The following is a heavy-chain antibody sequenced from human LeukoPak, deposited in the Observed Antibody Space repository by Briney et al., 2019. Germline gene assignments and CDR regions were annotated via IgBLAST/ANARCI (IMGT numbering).Heavy chain of an antibody. Sequence: ASVKVSCKASGYTFTSYGISWVRQAPGQGLEWMGWISAYNGNTNYAQKFQGRVTITADKSTSTAYMELSSLRSEDTAVYYCARRDSLGGYYDSSGYYYNAFDIWGQGTMVTVSS. J-gene: IGHJ3*02. CDR1: GYTFTSYG. CDR2: ISAYNGNT. V-gene: IGHV1-18*01. CDR3: ARRDSLGGYYDSSGYYYNAFDI. D-gene: IGHD3-22*01.